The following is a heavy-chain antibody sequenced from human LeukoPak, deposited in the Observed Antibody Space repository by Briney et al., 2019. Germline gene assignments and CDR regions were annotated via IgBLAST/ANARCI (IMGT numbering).Heavy chain of an antibody. CDR3: ARLGYSGYDAFDY. D-gene: IGHD5-12*01. Sequence: GGSLRLSCAASGFNFSTYNMNWVRQAPGKGLEWVSSISSTSSYIYYADSLKGRFTISRDNAKNSLSLQMTSLRAEDTAVYYCARLGYSGYDAFDYWGQGTLVTVSS. J-gene: IGHJ4*02. CDR1: GFNFSTYN. CDR2: ISSTSSYI. V-gene: IGHV3-21*01.